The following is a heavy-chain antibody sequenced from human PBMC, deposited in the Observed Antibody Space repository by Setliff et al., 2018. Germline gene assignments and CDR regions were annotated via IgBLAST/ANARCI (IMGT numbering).Heavy chain of an antibody. CDR2: IYHSGST. J-gene: IGHJ4*02. CDR1: GYSISNDYF. V-gene: IGHV4-38-2*02. CDR3: AKHRSYFDY. Sequence: KTSETLSLTCTVSGYSISNDYFWGWIRQPPGKGLEWIGSIYHSGSTSYYQSLKSRVTISVDTSKNQFSLNLSSVTAADTAVYYCAKHRSYFDYWGQGTLVTAST.